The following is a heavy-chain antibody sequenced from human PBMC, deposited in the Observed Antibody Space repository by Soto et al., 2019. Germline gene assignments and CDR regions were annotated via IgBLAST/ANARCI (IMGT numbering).Heavy chain of an antibody. D-gene: IGHD2-8*01. Sequence: QVQLVQSGAEVKKPGSSVKVSCTASGGTFSSYAISWVRQAPGQGLEWMGGIIPIFGTANYAQKFQGRVTITADESTSTAYMELSSLRSEDTAVYYCASGYCTNGVCYTPYYYYGMDVWGQGTTVTVSS. CDR1: GGTFSSYA. V-gene: IGHV1-69*01. CDR3: ASGYCTNGVCYTPYYYYGMDV. J-gene: IGHJ6*02. CDR2: IIPIFGTA.